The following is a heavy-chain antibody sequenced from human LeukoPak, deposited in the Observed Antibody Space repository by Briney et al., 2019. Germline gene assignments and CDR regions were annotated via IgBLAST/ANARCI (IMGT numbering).Heavy chain of an antibody. V-gene: IGHV4-59*11. CDR1: GGSISSHY. CDR2: ISYSGST. D-gene: IGHD5-18*01. J-gene: IGHJ4*02. Sequence: SETLSLTCTVSGGSISSHYWGWIRQPPGEGLEWIAYISYSGSTNYKPSLKSRVTISVDTSKNQFSLKLNSVTAADTAVYYCATVERLTGYSYGYLYYFDYWGQGTLVTVSS. CDR3: ATVERLTGYSYGYLYYFDY.